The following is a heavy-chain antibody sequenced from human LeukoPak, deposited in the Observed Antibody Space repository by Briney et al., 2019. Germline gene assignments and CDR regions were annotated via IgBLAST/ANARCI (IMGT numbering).Heavy chain of an antibody. J-gene: IGHJ4*02. Sequence: SETLSLTCTVSGGSISSYYWSWIRQPPGKGLEWIGYIYYSGSTYYNPSLKSRVTISVDTSKNQFSLKLSSVTAADTAVYYCARQAGDGYNYDYFDYWGQGTLVTVSS. CDR1: GGSISSYY. D-gene: IGHD5-24*01. CDR3: ARQAGDGYNYDYFDY. CDR2: IYYSGST. V-gene: IGHV4-59*08.